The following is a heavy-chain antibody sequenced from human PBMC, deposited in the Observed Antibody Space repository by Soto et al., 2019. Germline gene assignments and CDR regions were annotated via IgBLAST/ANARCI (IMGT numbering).Heavy chain of an antibody. V-gene: IGHV3-48*03. J-gene: IGHJ4*02. CDR3: AREPSQSYFDF. CDR1: GFTFSSYE. Sequence: GGSLRLSCAASGFTFSSYEMNWVRQAPGKGLEWVSYISNSDGTIYYADSVKGRFTISRDNAKNSLYLQMNSLGAEDTAVYYCAREPSQSYFDFWGQGTLVTVSS. CDR2: ISNSDGTI.